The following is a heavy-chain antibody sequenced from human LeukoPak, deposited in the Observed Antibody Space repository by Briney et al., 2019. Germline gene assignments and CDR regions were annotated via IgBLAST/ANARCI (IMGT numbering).Heavy chain of an antibody. V-gene: IGHV3-7*01. J-gene: IGHJ4*02. Sequence: GGSLRLSCAASGFTFSSYWMSWVRQAPGKGLEWVANIKQDGSEKYYVDSGKGRFIISRDNAKNSLYLQMNSLRAEDTAVYYCARDQYCSSTSCYDYWGQGTLVTVSS. CDR1: GFTFSSYW. D-gene: IGHD2-2*01. CDR3: ARDQYCSSTSCYDY. CDR2: IKQDGSEK.